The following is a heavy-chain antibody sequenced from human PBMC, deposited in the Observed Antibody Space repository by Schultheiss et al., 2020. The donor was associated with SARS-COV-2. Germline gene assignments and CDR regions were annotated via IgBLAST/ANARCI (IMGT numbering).Heavy chain of an antibody. CDR1: GFTFSRHA. D-gene: IGHD1-14*01. Sequence: GGSLRLSCAASGFTFSRHAMHWVRQAPGQGLEWVAVIWADGYSKYYADSVRGRFTISRDNSENTLSLQMNSLRAEDTALYYCARARIYFDYWGQGTLVTVSS. CDR2: IWADGYSK. CDR3: ARARIYFDY. J-gene: IGHJ4*02. V-gene: IGHV3-33*01.